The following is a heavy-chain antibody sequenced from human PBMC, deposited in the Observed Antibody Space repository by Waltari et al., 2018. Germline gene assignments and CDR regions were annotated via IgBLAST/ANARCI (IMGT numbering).Heavy chain of an antibody. V-gene: IGHV4-59*01. CDR3: ASRIAARPWYFDY. D-gene: IGHD6-6*01. CDR2: IYYSGST. CDR1: GGSISSYS. J-gene: IGHJ4*02. Sequence: QLQLQESGPGLVKPSETLSLTCTVSGGSISSYSWSWIRQPPGKGLEWSGYIYYSGSTNYNPSLKSRVTISVDTSKNQFSLKLSSVTAADTAVYYCASRIAARPWYFDYWGQGTLVTVSS.